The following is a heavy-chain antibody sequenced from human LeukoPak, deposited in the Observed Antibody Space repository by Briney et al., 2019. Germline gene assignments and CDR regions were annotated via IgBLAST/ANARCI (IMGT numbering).Heavy chain of an antibody. CDR1: GYTLTELS. CDR2: FDPEDGET. J-gene: IGHJ4*02. V-gene: IGHV1-24*01. D-gene: IGHD2-15*01. CDR3: ARAPGSDCSGGSCTPFDY. Sequence: GASVKVSCKVSGYTLTELSMHWVRQAPGKGLEWMGGFDPEDGETIYAQKFQGRVTMTEDTSTDTAYMELSSLRSEDTAVYYCARAPGSDCSGGSCTPFDYWGQGTPVTVSS.